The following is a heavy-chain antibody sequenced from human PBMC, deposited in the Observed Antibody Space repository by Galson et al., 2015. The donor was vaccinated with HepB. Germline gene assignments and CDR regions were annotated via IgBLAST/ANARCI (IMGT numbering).Heavy chain of an antibody. CDR3: ASLLAYCGGDCYSNYYYYGMDV. J-gene: IGHJ6*02. CDR2: ISSSSSYI. V-gene: IGHV3-21*01. Sequence: SLRLSCAASGFTFSSYSMNWVRQAPGKGLEWVSSISSSSSYIYYADSVKGRFTISRDNAKNSLYLQMNSLRAEDTAVYYCASLLAYCGGDCYSNYYYYGMDVGGQGTTVRLL. D-gene: IGHD2-21*02. CDR1: GFTFSSYS.